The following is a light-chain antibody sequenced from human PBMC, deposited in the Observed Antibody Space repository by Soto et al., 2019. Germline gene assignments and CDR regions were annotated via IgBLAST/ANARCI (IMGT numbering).Light chain of an antibody. Sequence: EIVLTQSPGTLSLSPGERATLSCRASQSVSSSYLAWYQQKPGQAPRLLIYGASSWATGIPDRFSGSGSGTDFTLTISRLEPEDFAVYYCQQYGDSPWTFGQGTKVDI. CDR2: GAS. V-gene: IGKV3-20*01. CDR1: QSVSSSY. CDR3: QQYGDSPWT. J-gene: IGKJ1*01.